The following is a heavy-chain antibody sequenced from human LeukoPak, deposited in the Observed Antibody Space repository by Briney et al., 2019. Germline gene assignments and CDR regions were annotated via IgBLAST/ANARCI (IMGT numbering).Heavy chain of an antibody. CDR1: GFTLSSYA. CDR3: AKVMKGSERLTMVRGVIIKTAGLYYMDV. D-gene: IGHD3-10*01. Sequence: TGGSLRLSCAASGFTLSSYAMSWVRQAPGKGLEWVSSISASGGSTNYADSVKGRFTISRDNSKNTVYLQMNSLRAEDTAAYYCAKVMKGSERLTMVRGVIIKTAGLYYMDVWGKGTTVTVSS. J-gene: IGHJ6*03. CDR2: ISASGGST. V-gene: IGHV3-23*01.